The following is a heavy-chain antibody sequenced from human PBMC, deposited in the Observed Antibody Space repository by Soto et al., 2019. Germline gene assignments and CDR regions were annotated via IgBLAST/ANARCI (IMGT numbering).Heavy chain of an antibody. CDR1: GLTFSSYE. CDR2: ISSSGSTI. V-gene: IGHV3-48*03. Sequence: HPGGSLRLSCAASGLTFSSYEMNWVRQAPGKGLEWVSYISSSGSTIYYADSVKGRFTISRDNAKNSLYLQMNSLRAEDTAVYYCARGSYDFWSGDFDYWGQGTLVTVSS. CDR3: ARGSYDFWSGDFDY. D-gene: IGHD3-3*01. J-gene: IGHJ4*02.